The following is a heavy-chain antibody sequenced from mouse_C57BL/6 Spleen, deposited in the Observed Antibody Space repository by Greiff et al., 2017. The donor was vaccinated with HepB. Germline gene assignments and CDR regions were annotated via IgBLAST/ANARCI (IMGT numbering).Heavy chain of an antibody. V-gene: IGHV14-4*01. D-gene: IGHD4-1*01. CDR3: TQTGTGY. J-gene: IGHJ2*01. CDR2: IDPENGDT. Sequence: EVQLQQSGAELVRPGASVKLSCTASGFNIKDDYMHWVKQRPEQGLEWIGWIDPENGDTEYASKFQGKATITADTSSNTAYLQLSSLPSEDTAVYYCTQTGTGYWGQGTTLTVSS. CDR1: GFNIKDDY.